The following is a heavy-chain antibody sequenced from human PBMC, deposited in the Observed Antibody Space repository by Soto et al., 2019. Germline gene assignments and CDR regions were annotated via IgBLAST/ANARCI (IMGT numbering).Heavy chain of an antibody. CDR1: GGSVSSGSYY. Sequence: PSETLSLTCTVSGGSVSSGSYYWSWIRQPPGKGLEWIGYIYYSGSTNYNPSLKSRVTISVDTSKNQFSLKLSSVTAADTAVYYCARDSYDFWSGSLVLWGQGTLVTVSS. V-gene: IGHV4-61*01. CDR3: ARDSYDFWSGSLVL. CDR2: IYYSGST. J-gene: IGHJ4*02. D-gene: IGHD3-3*01.